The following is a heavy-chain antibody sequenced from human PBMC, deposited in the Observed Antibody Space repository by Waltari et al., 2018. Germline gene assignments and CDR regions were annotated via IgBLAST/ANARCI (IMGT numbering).Heavy chain of an antibody. V-gene: IGHV3-23*04. CDR2: ITSDGSRT. D-gene: IGHD2-2*01. J-gene: IGHJ6*03. CDR3: AKHQLLQAYYYSMDV. CDR1: GFTFRNYG. Sequence: EVQLVESGGELVQPGGSLRLSCAASGFTFRNYGMNWVRQAPGKGQECVSSITSDGSRTYYADTVKGRFTTSRDKSNNTVLLQMNSMRVEDTALYYCAKHQLLQAYYYSMDVWGKGTTVTVSS.